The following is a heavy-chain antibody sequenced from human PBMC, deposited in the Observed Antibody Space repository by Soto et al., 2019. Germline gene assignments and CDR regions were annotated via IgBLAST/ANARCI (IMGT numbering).Heavy chain of an antibody. CDR2: IIPILGIA. Sequence: QVQLVHSGAEVKKPGSSVKVSCKASGGTFSSYTISWVRQAPGQGLEWMGRIIPILGIANYAQKFQGRVTITADKSTSTAYMELSSLRSEDTAVYYCARDAGGYGSGSYSFDYWGQGTLVTVSS. CDR1: GGTFSSYT. J-gene: IGHJ4*02. CDR3: ARDAGGYGSGSYSFDY. V-gene: IGHV1-69*04. D-gene: IGHD3-10*01.